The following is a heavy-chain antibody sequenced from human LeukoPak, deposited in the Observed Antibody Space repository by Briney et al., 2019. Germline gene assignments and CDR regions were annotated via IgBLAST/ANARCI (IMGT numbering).Heavy chain of an antibody. CDR2: IYTSGST. CDR3: ARDSVYGDHDAFDI. V-gene: IGHV4-4*07. J-gene: IGHJ3*02. D-gene: IGHD4-17*01. Sequence: SETLSLTCTVSGGSISSYYWSWIRQPAGKGLEWIGRIYTSGSTNYNPSLKSRVTMSVDTSKNQFSLKLSSVTAADTAVYYCARDSVYGDHDAFDIWGQGTMVTVSS. CDR1: GGSISSYY.